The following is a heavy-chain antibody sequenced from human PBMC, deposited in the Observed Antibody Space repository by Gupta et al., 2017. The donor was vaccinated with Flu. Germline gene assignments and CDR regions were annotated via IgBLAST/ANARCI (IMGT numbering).Heavy chain of an antibody. J-gene: IGHJ1*01. D-gene: IGHD1-26*01. CDR3: AKGRAASGVGATHFQH. CDR1: GFTFSSYG. CDR2: ISYDGSNK. Sequence: QVQLVESGGGVVQPGRSLRLSCAASGFTFSSYGMHWVRQAPGKGLEWVAVISYDGSNKYYADSVKGRFTISRDNSKNTLYLQMNSLRAEDTAVYYCAKGRAASGVGATHFQHWGQGTLVTVSS. V-gene: IGHV3-30*18.